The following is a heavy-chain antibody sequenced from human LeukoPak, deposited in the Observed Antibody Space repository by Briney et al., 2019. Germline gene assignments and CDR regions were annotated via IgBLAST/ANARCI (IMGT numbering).Heavy chain of an antibody. D-gene: IGHD4-11*01. CDR1: GFTFSSCA. CDR2: ISRSGGNT. V-gene: IGHV3-23*01. CDR3: ARASKSPYYYYYMDV. Sequence: GGSLRLSCAASGFTFSSCAMTWVRQAPGKGLEWVSGISRSGGNTYYADSVKGRFTISRDNSKNTLYLQMNSLRAEDTAVYYCARASKSPYYYYYMDVWGKGTTVTVSS. J-gene: IGHJ6*03.